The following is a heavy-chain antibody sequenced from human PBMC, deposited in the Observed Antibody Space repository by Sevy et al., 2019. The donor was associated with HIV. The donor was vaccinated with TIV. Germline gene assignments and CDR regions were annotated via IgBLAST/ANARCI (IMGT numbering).Heavy chain of an antibody. CDR3: VRALFKADSL. V-gene: IGHV3-7*01. J-gene: IGHJ4*02. CDR2: INEDGSTK. Sequence: GGSLRLSCAASGFNIRVYWMLWVRQAPGKGLEWVANINEDGSTKYYLESVKGRFTISRDNAENSVFLQMNSLRVEDTVVYYCVRALFKADSLWGQGTLVTVSS. CDR1: GFNIRVYW. D-gene: IGHD2-21*01.